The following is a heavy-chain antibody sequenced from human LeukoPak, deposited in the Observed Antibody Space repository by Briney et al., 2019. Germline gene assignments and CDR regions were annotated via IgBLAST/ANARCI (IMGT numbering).Heavy chain of an antibody. CDR3: AREDSYYYDSGSYPFDY. Sequence: GGSLRFSCAASGFTFSSYSMNWVRQAPGKGLEWVSSISSSSSYIYYADSVKGRFTVSRDNAKKSLYLQMNSLRAEDTAVYYCAREDSYYYDSGSYPFDYWGQGTLVTVSS. D-gene: IGHD3-10*01. CDR2: ISSSSSYI. CDR1: GFTFSSYS. J-gene: IGHJ4*02. V-gene: IGHV3-21*01.